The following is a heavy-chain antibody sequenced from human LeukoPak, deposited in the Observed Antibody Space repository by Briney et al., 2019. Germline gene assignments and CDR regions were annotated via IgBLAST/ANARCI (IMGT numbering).Heavy chain of an antibody. Sequence: GGSLGLSCAASGFTFSSYNMNWVRQAPGKGLEWVSYISSSSSTIYCADSVKGRFTISRDNAKNSLCLQMNSLRAEDTAVYYCARGGDGFWSGTAFDYWGQGTLVTVSS. J-gene: IGHJ4*02. D-gene: IGHD3-3*01. CDR2: ISSSSSTI. CDR3: ARGGDGFWSGTAFDY. CDR1: GFTFSSYN. V-gene: IGHV3-48*01.